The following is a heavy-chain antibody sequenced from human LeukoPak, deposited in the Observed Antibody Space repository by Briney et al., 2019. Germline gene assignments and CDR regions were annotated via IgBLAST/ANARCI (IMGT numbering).Heavy chain of an antibody. CDR1: GGSVSSYY. V-gene: IGHV4-4*07. CDR3: ARLVLGNDILTDYAFDI. CDR2: IYTSGST. Sequence: SETLSLTCTVSGGSVSSYYWSWIRQPAGKGLEWIGRIYTSGSTNYNPSLKSRVTMSVDTSKNQFSLKLSSVTAADTAVYYCARLVLGNDILTDYAFDIWGQGTMVTVSS. J-gene: IGHJ3*02. D-gene: IGHD3-9*01.